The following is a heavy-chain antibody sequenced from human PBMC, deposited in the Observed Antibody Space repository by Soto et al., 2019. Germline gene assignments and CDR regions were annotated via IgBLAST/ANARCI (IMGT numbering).Heavy chain of an antibody. Sequence: SETLSLTCTVSGGSISSYYWSWIRQPAGKGLEWIGRISTSGSTNYNRSLKSRVTLSVGTSKNQFSLKLRSVTAADTAVYYCARDLYSSSSYWFDPWGQGSLVTV. CDR2: ISTSGST. CDR3: ARDLYSSSSYWFDP. V-gene: IGHV4-4*07. CDR1: GGSISSYY. D-gene: IGHD6-6*01. J-gene: IGHJ5*02.